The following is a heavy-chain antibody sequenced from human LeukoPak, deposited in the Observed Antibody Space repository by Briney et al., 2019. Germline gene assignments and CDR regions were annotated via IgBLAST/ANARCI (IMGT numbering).Heavy chain of an antibody. V-gene: IGHV3-23*01. J-gene: IGHJ4*02. CDR3: AKDHWNYDYFDY. CDR2: VSGRGGDI. D-gene: IGHD1-7*01. Sequence: VSTVSGRGGDIYYADSVKGRFTVSRDNSKNTLYLQMNSLRAEDTAVYYCAKDHWNYDYFDYWGQGTLVTVSS.